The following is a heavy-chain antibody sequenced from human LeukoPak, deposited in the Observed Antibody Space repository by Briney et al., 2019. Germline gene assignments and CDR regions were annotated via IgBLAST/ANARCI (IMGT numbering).Heavy chain of an antibody. CDR2: ISGDGGAT. J-gene: IGHJ4*02. CDR3: AKGGYTYGGRLFDY. V-gene: IGHV3-43*02. CDR1: GFTFVDYV. D-gene: IGHD5-18*01. Sequence: PGGALRLSCAAPGFTFVDYVMHWVRQAPGKGLEWVSFISGDGGATYYADSAKGRFTISRDNGRKSLYLQMDSLRTEDTALYYCAKGGYTYGGRLFDYWGQGTLVTVSS.